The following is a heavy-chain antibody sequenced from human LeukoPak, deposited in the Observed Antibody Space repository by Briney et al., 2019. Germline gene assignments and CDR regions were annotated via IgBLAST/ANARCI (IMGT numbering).Heavy chain of an antibody. D-gene: IGHD6-19*01. CDR2: IPYDLSNK. CDR3: ATINSSGWSYYYYYMDV. V-gene: IGHV3-30*02. Sequence: GGSLRLSCAASGFTFRSYGMHWVRQAPGKGLEWVAFIPYDLSNKYYADSVKGRFTISRDSSENTLYLQMNSLRIEDTAVYYCATINSSGWSYYYYYMDVWGKGTTVTIAS. CDR1: GFTFRSYG. J-gene: IGHJ6*03.